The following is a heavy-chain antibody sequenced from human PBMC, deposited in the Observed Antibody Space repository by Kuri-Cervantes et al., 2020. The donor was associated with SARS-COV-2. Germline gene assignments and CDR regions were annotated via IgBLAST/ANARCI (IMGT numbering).Heavy chain of an antibody. CDR3: ARDEGKGGHCLGH. CDR2: IDPSSGGT. CDR1: GYTFTGYL. Sequence: ASVKVSCKASGYTFTGYLIHWVRQAPGQGLEWMGWIDPSSGGTNSVQNFQGRVTMTRDTSISTAYMELRRLRSDDTAVYYCARDEGKGGHCLGHWGQGTLVTVSS. V-gene: IGHV1-2*02. J-gene: IGHJ4*02. D-gene: IGHD2-21*01.